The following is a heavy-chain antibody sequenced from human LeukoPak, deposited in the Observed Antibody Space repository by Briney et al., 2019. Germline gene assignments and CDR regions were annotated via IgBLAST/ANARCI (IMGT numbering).Heavy chain of an antibody. CDR2: INHSGRT. CDR1: GGSFSEYY. J-gene: IGHJ3*02. CDR3: ARDSQRQMADYDYVCGSYRWAFDI. Sequence: SSETLSLTCAVYGGSFSEYYWRWIRQPPRKGLEWIGEINHSGRTNYNPPLKSRVTISVDTSKNQFSLKLSSVTAAETAVYYCARDSQRQMADYDYVCGSYRWAFDIWGQGTMVTVSS. D-gene: IGHD3-16*02. V-gene: IGHV4-34*01.